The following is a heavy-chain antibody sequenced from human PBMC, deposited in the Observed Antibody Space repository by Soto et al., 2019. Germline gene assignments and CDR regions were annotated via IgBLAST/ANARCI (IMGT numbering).Heavy chain of an antibody. CDR2: IYATGTT. Sequence: SETLSLTCTVSGASISGFYWSWIRKSAGKGLEWIGRIYATGTTDYNASLKSRVMMSVDRPKKKFSVKLRSVTAADTAVYYCVRDGTKTLRDWFDPWGQGISVTVSS. D-gene: IGHD1-1*01. V-gene: IGHV4-4*07. J-gene: IGHJ5*02. CDR1: GASISGFY. CDR3: VRDGTKTLRDWFDP.